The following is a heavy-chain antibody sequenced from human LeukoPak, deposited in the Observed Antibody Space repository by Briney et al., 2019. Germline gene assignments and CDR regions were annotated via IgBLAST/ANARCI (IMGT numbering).Heavy chain of an antibody. V-gene: IGHV4-39*01. CDR3: ARHSGYNYGYVDY. J-gene: IGHJ4*02. CDR1: GXSISSIGYY. Sequence: SETLSLTCTVSGXSISSIGYYWGWIRQPPGQGLEWIGSIYYGGSAYYNPSLKSRVTISVDTSKNQFSLKLTSVTAADSAVYYCARHSGYNYGYVDYWGQGTLVTVSS. D-gene: IGHD5-18*01. CDR2: IYYGGSA.